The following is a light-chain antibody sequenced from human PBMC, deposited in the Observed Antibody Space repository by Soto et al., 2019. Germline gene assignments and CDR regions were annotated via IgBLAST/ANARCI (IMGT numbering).Light chain of an antibody. CDR3: CSYVAISTLV. CDR2: EGS. V-gene: IGLV2-23*01. J-gene: IGLJ3*02. CDR1: STAVGRFDL. Sequence: QSVMTQPASVSGSPGQSITISCSGTSTAVGRFDLVSWYQQHPGKAPKLMIFEGSKRASGISNRFSGSTSGNTASLTISGLQSEDESDYFCCSYVAISTLVFGGGTKLTVL.